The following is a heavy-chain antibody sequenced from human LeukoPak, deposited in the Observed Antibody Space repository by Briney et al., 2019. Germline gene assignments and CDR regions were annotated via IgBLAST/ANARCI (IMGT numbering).Heavy chain of an antibody. CDR2: ISYDGRNK. CDR3: AKDPSRYFDWLSFTDFGLDY. J-gene: IGHJ4*02. V-gene: IGHV3-30*18. D-gene: IGHD3-9*01. Sequence: GRSLRLSCAASGFTLSDYGMHWVRQAPGKGLEWVAVISYDGRNKYYAGPVKDRFTISRDNTKNTLYLQMNSLRVDDAALYYCAKDPSRYFDWLSFTDFGLDYWGQGTLVNVSS. CDR1: GFTLSDYG.